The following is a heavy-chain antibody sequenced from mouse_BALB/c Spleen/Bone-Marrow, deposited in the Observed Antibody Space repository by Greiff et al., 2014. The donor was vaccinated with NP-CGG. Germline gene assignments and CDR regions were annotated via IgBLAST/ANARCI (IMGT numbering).Heavy chain of an antibody. D-gene: IGHD2-1*01. CDR3: ARGNYEAMDY. V-gene: IGHV1-7*01. Sequence: QVQLQQSGAELAKPGASVKMSCKASGYTFTNYWMHWVKQRPGQGLEWIGYINPSTGNTEYNQKFKDKATLTADKSSNTAFMQLSSLASEDSAVYFCARGNYEAMDYWGQGTSVTVSS. CDR2: INPSTGNT. J-gene: IGHJ4*01. CDR1: GYTFTNYW.